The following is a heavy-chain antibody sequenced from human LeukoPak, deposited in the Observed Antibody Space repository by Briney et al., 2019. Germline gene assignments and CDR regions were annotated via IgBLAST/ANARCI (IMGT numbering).Heavy chain of an antibody. D-gene: IGHD5-24*01. CDR2: ISYDGSNK. CDR1: GFTFNSYG. V-gene: IGHV3-30*18. CDR3: ANLVATINLDY. Sequence: QPGRSLRLSCAASGFTFNSYGVHWVRQAPGKGLEWVAVISYDGSNKYYADSVKGRFTISRDNSKNTLYLQMNSLRAEDTAVYYCANLVATINLDYWGQGTLVTVSS. J-gene: IGHJ4*02.